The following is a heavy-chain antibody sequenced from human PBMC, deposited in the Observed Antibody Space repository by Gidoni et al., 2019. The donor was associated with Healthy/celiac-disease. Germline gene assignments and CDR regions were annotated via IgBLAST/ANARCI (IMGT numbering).Heavy chain of an antibody. CDR2: ISWNSGSI. D-gene: IGHD1-26*01. J-gene: IGHJ3*02. Sequence: EVQLVESGGGLVQPGRSLSLSCAASGFTFDDYAMHWVRHAPGKGLEWVSGISWNSGSIGYADSVKCRFTISRDNAKNSLYLQMNSLRAEDTALYYCAKVPGISGSGNDAFDIWGQGTMVTVSS. V-gene: IGHV3-9*01. CDR3: AKVPGISGSGNDAFDI. CDR1: GFTFDDYA.